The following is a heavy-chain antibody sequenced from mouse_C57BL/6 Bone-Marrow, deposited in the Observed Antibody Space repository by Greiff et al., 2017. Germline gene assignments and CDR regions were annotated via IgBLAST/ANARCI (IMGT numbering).Heavy chain of an antibody. J-gene: IGHJ1*03. CDR2: IDPSDSYT. D-gene: IGHD2-5*01. CDR3: ANYYSNGYWYFDV. V-gene: IGHV1-59*01. Sequence: QVQLQQPGAELVRPGTSVKLSCKASGYTFTSYWMHWVKQRPGQGLEWIGVIDPSDSYTNYNQKFKGKATLTVDTSSSTAYMQLSSLTSEDSAVYYCANYYSNGYWYFDVWGTGTTVTVSS. CDR1: GYTFTSYW.